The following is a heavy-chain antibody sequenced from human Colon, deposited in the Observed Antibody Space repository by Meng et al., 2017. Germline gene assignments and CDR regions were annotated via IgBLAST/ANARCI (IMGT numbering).Heavy chain of an antibody. J-gene: IGHJ4*02. V-gene: IGHV3-23*05. D-gene: IGHD6-19*01. CDR2: VDKSGTFT. CDR1: GFTFRNDA. Sequence: VQLGEAGGGVVQPGRSLRLSCAASGFTFRNDAMIWVRQGAGKGLEWVSLVDKSGTFTSYADSVKGRFTISRDNSKNTFYLQMNSLRVEDTAVYYCVRGAWLAHWGQGALVTVSS. CDR3: VRGAWLAH.